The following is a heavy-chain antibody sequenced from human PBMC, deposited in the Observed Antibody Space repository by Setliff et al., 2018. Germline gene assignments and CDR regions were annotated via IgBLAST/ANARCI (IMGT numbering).Heavy chain of an antibody. Sequence: SETLSLTCTVSGGSISSGSYYWSWIRQPAGKGLEWIGHIYTSGSTNYNPSLKSRVTISVDTSKNQFSLKLSSVTAADTAVYYCARALGYCSRTSCYADAFDIWGQGTMVTVSS. J-gene: IGHJ3*02. CDR2: IYTSGST. V-gene: IGHV4-61*09. CDR1: GGSISSGSYY. CDR3: ARALGYCSRTSCYADAFDI. D-gene: IGHD2-2*01.